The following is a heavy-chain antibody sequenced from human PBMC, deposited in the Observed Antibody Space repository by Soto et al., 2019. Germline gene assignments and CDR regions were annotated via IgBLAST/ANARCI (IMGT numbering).Heavy chain of an antibody. CDR1: GDSISSHY. V-gene: IGHV4-59*08. Sequence: QVQLQESGPGLVKPSETLSLTCTVSGDSISSHYWSWIRHPPGKGLEWIDDIYYSGSTNYSPSLKSRVTISLDTSKNQIFLKLTSVTAADTAVYYCARRPSGSYGQVDFWGQGTMVTVSS. CDR2: IYYSGST. CDR3: ARRPSGSYGQVDF. J-gene: IGHJ4*02. D-gene: IGHD1-26*01.